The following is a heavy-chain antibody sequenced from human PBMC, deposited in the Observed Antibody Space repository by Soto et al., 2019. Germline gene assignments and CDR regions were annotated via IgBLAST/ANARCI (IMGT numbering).Heavy chain of an antibody. V-gene: IGHV3-33*01. Sequence: GGSLRLSCAASGFTFSSYGMHWVRQAPGKGLEWVAVIWYDGSNKYYADSVKGRFTISRDNSKNTLYLQMNSLRAEDTAVYYCAREFSGYSSGWYVVIDAFDIWGQGTMVTVSS. CDR3: AREFSGYSSGWYVVIDAFDI. D-gene: IGHD6-19*01. CDR1: GFTFSSYG. J-gene: IGHJ3*02. CDR2: IWYDGSNK.